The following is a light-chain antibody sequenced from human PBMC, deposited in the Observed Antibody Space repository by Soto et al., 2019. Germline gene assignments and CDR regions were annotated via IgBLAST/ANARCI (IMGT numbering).Light chain of an antibody. CDR1: QSVSSSY. V-gene: IGKV3-20*01. Sequence: ENVLTQSPGTLSLSPGERATLSCRASQSVSSSYLAWYQQKPGQAPRLLLSGASNRATGIPDRFSGSGSGTDFTLTISRLEPEDFAVYYCQQYGSSSITFGQGTRLEIK. CDR3: QQYGSSSIT. J-gene: IGKJ5*01. CDR2: GAS.